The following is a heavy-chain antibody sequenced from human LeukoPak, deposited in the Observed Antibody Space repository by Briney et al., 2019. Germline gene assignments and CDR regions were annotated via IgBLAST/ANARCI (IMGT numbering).Heavy chain of an antibody. Sequence: ASVKVSCRASGYTFTSYGISWVRQAPGQGLEWMGWISAYNGNTNYAQKLQGRVTMTTDTSTSTAYMELRSLRSDDTAVYYCARDSDSSGLHYYYYYYMDVWGKGTTVTVSS. CDR1: GYTFTSYG. V-gene: IGHV1-18*01. CDR2: ISAYNGNT. CDR3: ARDSDSSGLHYYYYYYMDV. D-gene: IGHD6-6*01. J-gene: IGHJ6*03.